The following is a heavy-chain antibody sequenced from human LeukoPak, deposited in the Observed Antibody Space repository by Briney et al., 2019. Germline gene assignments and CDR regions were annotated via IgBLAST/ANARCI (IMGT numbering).Heavy chain of an antibody. CDR2: ISAYNGNT. CDR1: GYTFTSYG. CDR3: ARARGYYDSSGYYYLREFDY. Sequence: ASVKVSCKASGYTFTSYGISWVRQAPGQGLEWMGWISAYNGNTNYAQKLQGGVTMTTDTSTSTAYMELRSLRSDDTAVYYCARARGYYDSSGYYYLREFDYWGQGTLVTVSS. D-gene: IGHD3-22*01. V-gene: IGHV1-18*01. J-gene: IGHJ4*02.